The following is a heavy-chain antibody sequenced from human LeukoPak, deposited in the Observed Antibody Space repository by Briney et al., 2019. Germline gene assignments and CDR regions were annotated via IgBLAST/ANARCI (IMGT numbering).Heavy chain of an antibody. V-gene: IGHV3-30*18. CDR2: ISYDGSNK. CDR1: GFTFSSYG. Sequence: PGGSLRLSCAASGFTFSSYGMHWVRQAPGKGLEWVAVISYDGSNKYYADSVKGRFTISRDNSKNTLYLQMNSLRAEDTAVYYCAKDGYSSFPYYFDYWGQGTPVTVSS. CDR3: AKDGYSSFPYYFDY. J-gene: IGHJ4*02. D-gene: IGHD6-19*01.